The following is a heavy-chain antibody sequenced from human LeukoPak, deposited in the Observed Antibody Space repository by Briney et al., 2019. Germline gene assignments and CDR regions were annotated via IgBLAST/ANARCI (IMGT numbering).Heavy chain of an antibody. D-gene: IGHD4-11*01. Sequence: GGSLRLSCVASGFTFSDYAMNWVRQAPGKGLEWVSTFKTNSGQVYYAESVRGRFAISRDNSKNTVYLQMSSLRAEDTALYYCARSVPDYTRFDYWGQGALVTVSS. CDR3: ARSVPDYTRFDY. V-gene: IGHV3-23*01. CDR2: FKTNSGQV. CDR1: GFTFSDYA. J-gene: IGHJ4*02.